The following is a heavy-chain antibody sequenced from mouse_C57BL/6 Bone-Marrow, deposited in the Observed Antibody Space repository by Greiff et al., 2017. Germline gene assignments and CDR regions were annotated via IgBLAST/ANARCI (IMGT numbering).Heavy chain of an antibody. CDR3: ARAYYYGSSQAWFAY. J-gene: IGHJ3*01. CDR1: GYAFSSSW. D-gene: IGHD1-1*01. CDR2: IYPGDGDT. V-gene: IGHV1-82*01. Sequence: QVQLKQSGPELVKPGASVKISCKASGYAFSSSWMNWVKQRPGKGLEWIGRIYPGDGDTNYNGKFKGKATLTADKSSSTAYMQLSSLTSEDSAVYFCARAYYYGSSQAWFAYWGQGTLVTVSA.